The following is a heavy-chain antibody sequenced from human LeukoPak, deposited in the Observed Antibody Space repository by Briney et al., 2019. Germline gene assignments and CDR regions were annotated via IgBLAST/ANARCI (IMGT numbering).Heavy chain of an antibody. Sequence: GRSLRLSCAASGFTFSSYGMHWVRQAPGKGLEWVAVISYDGSNKYYADSVKGRFTISRDNSKNTLYLQMNSLRAEDTAVYYCARDRTTGTTVAFDYWGQGTLVTVSS. CDR2: ISYDGSNK. CDR1: GFTFSSYG. V-gene: IGHV3-30*03. CDR3: ARDRTTGTTVAFDY. D-gene: IGHD1-1*01. J-gene: IGHJ4*02.